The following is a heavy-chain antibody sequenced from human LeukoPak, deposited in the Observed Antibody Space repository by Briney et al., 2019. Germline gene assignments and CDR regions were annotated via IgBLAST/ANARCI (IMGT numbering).Heavy chain of an antibody. CDR1: GFTFSSYA. CDR2: ISYDGSNK. CDR3: ARDHKDYLVDY. J-gene: IGHJ4*02. D-gene: IGHD2/OR15-2a*01. V-gene: IGHV3-30*04. Sequence: GGSLRLSCAASGFTFSSYAMHWVRQAPGKGLEWVAVISYDGSNKYYAGSVKGRFTISRDNSKNTLYLQMNSLRAEVTAVYYCARDHKDYLVDYWGQGTLVTVSS.